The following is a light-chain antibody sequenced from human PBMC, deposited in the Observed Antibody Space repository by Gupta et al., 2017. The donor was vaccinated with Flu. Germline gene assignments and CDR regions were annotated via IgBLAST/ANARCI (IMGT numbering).Light chain of an antibody. V-gene: IGKV3-11*01. Sequence: EVVLTQSPATLSLSPGERATLSCRTSQSVSSYLAWYQQKPGQAPRLLIYDASNRATGIPARFSGSGFGKDLTLTISSREQEDFAGYYCQQPQHCPPITFGQGTQVEIK. CDR1: QSVSSY. J-gene: IGKJ5*01. CDR2: DAS. CDR3: QQPQHCPPIT.